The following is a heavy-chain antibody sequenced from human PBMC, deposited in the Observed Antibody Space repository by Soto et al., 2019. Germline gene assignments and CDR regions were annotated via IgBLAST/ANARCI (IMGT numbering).Heavy chain of an antibody. D-gene: IGHD4-4*01. Sequence: PGVSLSLSCSAAGVAFSSYEMNWVRPATGKGLEWVSYISSSGSTIYYADSVKGRFTISRDNAKNSLYLQMNSLRAEDTAVYYCARVADSNYGKYYFDDWGQGTLVTVSS. CDR3: ARVADSNYGKYYFDD. J-gene: IGHJ4*02. V-gene: IGHV3-48*03. CDR1: GVAFSSYE. CDR2: ISSSGSTI.